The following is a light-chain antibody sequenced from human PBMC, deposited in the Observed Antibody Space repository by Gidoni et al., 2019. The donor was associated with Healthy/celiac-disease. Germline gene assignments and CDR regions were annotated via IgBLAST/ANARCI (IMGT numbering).Light chain of an antibody. Sequence: EIVLTQSPATLSLSPGERATLSCRASQSVSSYLAWYQQKPGQAPRLLIYDASNRATGIPARFSGSGSGTDFTLTISSLEPEDFAVYYCQQFEQFGPGTKVDIK. CDR1: QSVSSY. CDR2: DAS. V-gene: IGKV3-11*01. CDR3: QQFEQ. J-gene: IGKJ3*01.